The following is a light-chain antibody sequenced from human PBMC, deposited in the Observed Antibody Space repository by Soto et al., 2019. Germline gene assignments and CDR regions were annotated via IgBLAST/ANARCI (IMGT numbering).Light chain of an antibody. V-gene: IGLV2-11*01. CDR3: CSDAGGYSYL. Sequence: QSVLTHPRSVSGPPGQSVTISCTGTGNDVGAYNYASRYQQHPGRPPKLLIYGVVRWPSGVPDRFSGSKSGNTASLTISGLQAEDEADYFCCSDAGGYSYLFGSGSKVT. CDR2: GVV. J-gene: IGLJ1*01. CDR1: GNDVGAYNY.